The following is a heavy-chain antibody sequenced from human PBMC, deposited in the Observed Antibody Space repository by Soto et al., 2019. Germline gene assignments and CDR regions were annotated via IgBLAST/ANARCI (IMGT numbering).Heavy chain of an antibody. Sequence: QVQLVESGGGVVQPGRSLRLSCAASGFTFSSYGMHWVRQAPGPGLEWVAVILYAGSNKYYADSVKGRFTISRDNSKNTLYLQMNSLRAEDTAVYYCAKDKGIAAAGIDYWGQGTLVTVSS. D-gene: IGHD6-13*01. V-gene: IGHV3-30*18. CDR3: AKDKGIAAAGIDY. CDR1: GFTFSSYG. J-gene: IGHJ4*02. CDR2: ILYAGSNK.